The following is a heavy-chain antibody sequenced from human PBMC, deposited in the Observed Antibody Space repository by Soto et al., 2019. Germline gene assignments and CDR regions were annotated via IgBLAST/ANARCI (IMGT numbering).Heavy chain of an antibody. D-gene: IGHD6-13*01. Sequence: QVQLVESGGGVVQPGMSLRLSCAASGFTCSSYAMHWVRQAPGKVLEWVAFISYDESNKYYADSVKGRFTISRDNSDNTLYLQMNSLRAEDTAVYYCARVRGSSWYEGAFDIWGQGTMVTVSS. V-gene: IGHV3-30-3*01. J-gene: IGHJ3*02. CDR2: ISYDESNK. CDR1: GFTCSSYA. CDR3: ARVRGSSWYEGAFDI.